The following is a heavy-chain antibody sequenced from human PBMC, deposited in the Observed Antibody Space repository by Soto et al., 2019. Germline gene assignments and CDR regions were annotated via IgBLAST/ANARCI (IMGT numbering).Heavy chain of an antibody. J-gene: IGHJ3*02. V-gene: IGHV3-23*01. D-gene: IGHD3-10*01. CDR2: INGSGGST. CDR1: GFTFSSYA. CDR3: ARNRGSGSYDAFDI. Sequence: GGSLRLSCAASGFTFSSYAMSWVRQAPGKGLEWVSAINGSGGSTYYADSVKGRFTITRDNSKNTLYLQMNSLRVEDTAVYYCARNRGSGSYDAFDIWGQGTMVTVSS.